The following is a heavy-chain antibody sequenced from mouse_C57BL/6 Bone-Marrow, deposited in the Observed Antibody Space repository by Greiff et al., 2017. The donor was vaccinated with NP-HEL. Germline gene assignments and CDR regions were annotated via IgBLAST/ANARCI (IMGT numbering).Heavy chain of an antibody. CDR3: ARRGGYYYWYFDV. V-gene: IGHV5-9*01. CDR1: GFTFSSYT. CDR2: ISGGGGNT. Sequence: DVMLVESGGGLVKPGGSLKLSCAASGFTFSSYTMSWVRQTPEKRLEWVATISGGGGNTYYPDSVKGRFTIYRDNAKNTLYLQMSSLRSEDTALYYCARRGGYYYWYFDVWGTGTTVTVSS. J-gene: IGHJ1*03. D-gene: IGHD2-3*01.